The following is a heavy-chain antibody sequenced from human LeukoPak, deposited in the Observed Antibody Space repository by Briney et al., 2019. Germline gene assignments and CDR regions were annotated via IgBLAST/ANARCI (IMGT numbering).Heavy chain of an antibody. V-gene: IGHV4-61*02. CDR3: ARTYCSGGSCPYYFDY. D-gene: IGHD2-15*01. Sequence: SETLSLTCTVSGGSISSGSYYWSWIRQPAGKGLEWIGRIYTSGSTNYNPSLKSRVTISVDTSKNQFSLKLSSVTAADTAVYYCARTYCSGGSCPYYFDYWGQGTRVTVSS. J-gene: IGHJ4*02. CDR1: GGSISSGSYY. CDR2: IYTSGST.